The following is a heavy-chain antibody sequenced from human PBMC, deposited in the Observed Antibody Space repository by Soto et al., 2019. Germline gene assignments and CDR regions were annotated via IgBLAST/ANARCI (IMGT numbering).Heavy chain of an antibody. D-gene: IGHD1-26*01. CDR2: IYSGGST. J-gene: IGHJ6*02. Sequence: GRSLRLSCAASGFTVSSNYMSWVRQAPGKGLEWVSVIYSGGSTNYAESVKGRFTISRDISRNTVYFQMNSLRAEDAAAYYCARARSGNYFYYGLDVWVQGTTVTVSS. CDR3: ARARSGNYFYYGLDV. V-gene: IGHV3-53*01. CDR1: GFTVSSNY.